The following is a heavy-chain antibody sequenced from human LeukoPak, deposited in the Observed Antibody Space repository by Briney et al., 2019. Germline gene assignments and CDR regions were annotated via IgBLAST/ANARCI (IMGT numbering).Heavy chain of an antibody. Sequence: SETLSLTCAVYGGSFSGYYWSWIRQPPGKGLEWIGEINHSGSTNYNPSLKSRVTISVDTSKNQFSLKLSSVTAADTAVYYCARGFPHSYGARKGLFDYWGQGTLVTVSS. CDR2: INHSGST. J-gene: IGHJ4*02. CDR3: ARGFPHSYGARKGLFDY. CDR1: GGSFSGYY. V-gene: IGHV4-34*01. D-gene: IGHD4/OR15-4a*01.